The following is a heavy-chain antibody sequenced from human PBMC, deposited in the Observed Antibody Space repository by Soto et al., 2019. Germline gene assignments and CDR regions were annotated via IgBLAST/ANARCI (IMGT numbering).Heavy chain of an antibody. CDR3: ARAGLSAARKVDF. CDR2: ISDDGRHK. CDR1: GFTFSSHT. J-gene: IGHJ4*01. Sequence: QVQLVESGGGVVQPGRSLRISCAASGFTFSSHTMHWVRQTPGVGLEWVALISDDGRHKNYADFVKGRFAISRDNTKNALYLQLNTLRSDDTAVYYCARAGLSAARKVDFWGHGTQVTVSS. D-gene: IGHD2-15*01. V-gene: IGHV3-30*09.